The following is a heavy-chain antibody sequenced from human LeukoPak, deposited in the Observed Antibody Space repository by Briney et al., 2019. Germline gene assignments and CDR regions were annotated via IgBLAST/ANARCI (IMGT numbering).Heavy chain of an antibody. CDR3: VRGRKPFSGPAICSGNWFDP. D-gene: IGHD3-10*02. Sequence: GASVKVSCKASGYTFTGYYMHWVRQAPGQGLEWMGWINPNSGGTNYAQKFQGRVTMTRDTSLSTAYMALSRLRSDETAVYYCVRGRKPFSGPAICSGNWFDPWGQGTLVTVSS. CDR2: INPNSGGT. J-gene: IGHJ5*02. CDR1: GYTFTGYY. V-gene: IGHV1-2*02.